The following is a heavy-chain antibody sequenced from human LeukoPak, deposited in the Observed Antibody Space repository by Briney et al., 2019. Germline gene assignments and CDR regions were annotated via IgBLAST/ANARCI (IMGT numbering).Heavy chain of an antibody. CDR1: GGTFSSYA. D-gene: IGHD2-15*01. CDR2: ISAYNGNT. Sequence: GASVKVSCKASGGTFSSYAISWVRQAPGQGLEWMGWISAYNGNTNYAQKLQGRVTMTTDTSTSTAYMELRSLRSDDTAVYYCARAEYCSGGSCYSRWFDPWGQGTLVTVSS. V-gene: IGHV1-18*01. J-gene: IGHJ5*02. CDR3: ARAEYCSGGSCYSRWFDP.